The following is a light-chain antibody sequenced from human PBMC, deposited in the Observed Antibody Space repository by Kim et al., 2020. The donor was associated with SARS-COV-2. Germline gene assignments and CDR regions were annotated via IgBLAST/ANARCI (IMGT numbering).Light chain of an antibody. V-gene: IGKV1-9*01. CDR1: QDIRNY. Sequence: AAVGDRVTITCRATQDIRNYLAWYQQRPGKAPRLLIHSASTLQSGVPSRFSGSGSGTEFTLTLSSLKPEDFATYYCHQLSSHPFNFGGGTKVDIK. CDR2: SAS. J-gene: IGKJ4*01. CDR3: HQLSSHPFN.